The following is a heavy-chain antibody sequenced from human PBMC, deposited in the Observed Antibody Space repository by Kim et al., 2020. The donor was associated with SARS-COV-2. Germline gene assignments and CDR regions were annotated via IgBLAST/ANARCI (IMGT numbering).Heavy chain of an antibody. Sequence: GESLKISCKASGYNFTRIWMSWVRQVPGKGLEWMGRIDPYDSYTNYSPSFQGHVTLSVDKSISTAYLQWSSLKASDTAMYFCARHGLPDYYDTSGPDYWGQATLVTVSS. V-gene: IGHV5-10-1*01. CDR1: GYNFTRIW. CDR2: IDPYDSYT. CDR3: ARHGLPDYYDTSGPDY. J-gene: IGHJ4*02. D-gene: IGHD3-22*01.